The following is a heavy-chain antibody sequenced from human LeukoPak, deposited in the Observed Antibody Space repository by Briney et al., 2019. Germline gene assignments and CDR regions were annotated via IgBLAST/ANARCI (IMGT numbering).Heavy chain of an antibody. D-gene: IGHD1-26*01. J-gene: IGHJ4*02. V-gene: IGHV3-30-3*02. CDR2: ISYDGSNK. CDR1: GFTFSSYA. CDR3: AKRRVVGATTYFDY. Sequence: GGSLRLSCAASGFTFSSYAMHWVRQAPGKGLEWVAVISYDGSNKYYADSVKGRFTISRDNSKNTLYLQMNSLRAEDTAVYYCAKRRVVGATTYFDYWGQGTLVTVSS.